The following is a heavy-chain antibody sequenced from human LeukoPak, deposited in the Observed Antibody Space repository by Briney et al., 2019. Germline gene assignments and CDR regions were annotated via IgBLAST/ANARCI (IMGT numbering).Heavy chain of an antibody. V-gene: IGHV1-69*13. D-gene: IGHD3-10*01. CDR2: IIPIFGTA. Sequence: ASVKVSCKASGGTFSSYAISWVRQAPGQGLEWMGGIIPIFGTANYAQKFQGRVTITADESTSTAYMELSSLRSEDTAVYYCARGRHRSNYCGSGSYANNWFDPWGQGTLVTVSS. CDR3: ARGRHRSNYCGSGSYANNWFDP. CDR1: GGTFSSYA. J-gene: IGHJ5*02.